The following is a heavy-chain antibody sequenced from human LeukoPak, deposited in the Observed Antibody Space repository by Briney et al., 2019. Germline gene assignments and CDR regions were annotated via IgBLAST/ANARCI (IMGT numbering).Heavy chain of an antibody. Sequence: GGSLRLSCAASGFTFSSHGMHWVRQAPGKGLEWVAVIWYDGSNKYYADSVKGRFTISRDNSKNTLYLQMNSLRAEDTAVYYCARDGTVTTMDYWGQGTLVTVSS. CDR2: IWYDGSNK. J-gene: IGHJ4*02. D-gene: IGHD4-17*01. CDR1: GFTFSSHG. V-gene: IGHV3-33*01. CDR3: ARDGTVTTMDY.